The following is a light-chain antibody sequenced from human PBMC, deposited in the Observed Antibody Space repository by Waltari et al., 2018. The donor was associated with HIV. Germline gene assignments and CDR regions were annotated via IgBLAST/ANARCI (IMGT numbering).Light chain of an antibody. CDR3: QQFGSSTWT. CDR2: GTY. CDR1: QSVARSY. J-gene: IGKJ1*01. Sequence: EIVLTQSPGTLSLSPGERATLSCRASQSVARSYLAWYQQRRGQAPRLLIFGTYRRATGIPDRFSGSGSETHFTLTISRLESEDFAVYYCQQFGSSTWTFGQGTKVEV. V-gene: IGKV3-20*01.